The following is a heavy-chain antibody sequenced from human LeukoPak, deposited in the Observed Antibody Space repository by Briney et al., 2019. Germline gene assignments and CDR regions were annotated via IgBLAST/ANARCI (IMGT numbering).Heavy chain of an antibody. V-gene: IGHV4-34*01. CDR1: GGSFSGYY. Sequence: PSEALSLTCAVYGGSFSGYYWSWIRQPPGKGLEWIGEINHSGSTNYNPSLKSRVTISVDTSKNQFSLKLSSVTAADTAVYYCARHLRSSGWDKGRYYFDYWGQGTLVTVSS. D-gene: IGHD6-19*01. CDR2: INHSGST. CDR3: ARHLRSSGWDKGRYYFDY. J-gene: IGHJ4*02.